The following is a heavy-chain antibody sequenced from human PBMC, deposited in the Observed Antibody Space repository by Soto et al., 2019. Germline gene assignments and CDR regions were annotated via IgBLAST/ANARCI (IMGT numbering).Heavy chain of an antibody. D-gene: IGHD6-6*01. J-gene: IGHJ6*02. V-gene: IGHV3-30*18. Sequence: QVQLVESGGGVVQPGRSLRLSCAASGFNFKAYGMHWVRQASGKGLEWVTVMSFDGSHKYYADSVKGRFTISRDNSENTLYLQMNSLRPEDTAVYYCAKGSSSVYYYYYGMDVWGQGTTVTVSS. CDR3: AKGSSSVYYYYYGMDV. CDR2: MSFDGSHK. CDR1: GFNFKAYG.